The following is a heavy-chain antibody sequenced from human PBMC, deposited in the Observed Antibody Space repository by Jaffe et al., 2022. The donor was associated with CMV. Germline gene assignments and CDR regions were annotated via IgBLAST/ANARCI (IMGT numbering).Heavy chain of an antibody. CDR3: AKGLGRVGDTAMAL. D-gene: IGHD5-18*01. J-gene: IGHJ4*02. CDR2: ISWNSGSI. V-gene: IGHV3-9*01. Sequence: EVQLVESGGGLVQPGRSLRLSCAASGFTFDDYAMHWVRQAPGKGLEWVSGISWNSGSIGYADSVKGRFTISRDNAKNSLYLQMNSLRAEDTALYYCAKGLGRVGDTAMALWGQGTLVTVSS. CDR1: GFTFDDYA.